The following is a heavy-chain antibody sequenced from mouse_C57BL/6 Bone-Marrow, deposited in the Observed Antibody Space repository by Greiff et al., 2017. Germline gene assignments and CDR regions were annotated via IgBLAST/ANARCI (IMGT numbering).Heavy chain of an antibody. CDR1: GYAFTNYL. CDR2: INPGSGGT. CDR3: ARYTIPYFDY. D-gene: IGHD2-12*01. Sequence: VQLQQSGAELVRPGTSVKVSCKASGYAFTNYLIEWVKQRPGQGLEWIGVINPGSGGTNYNEKFKGKATLTADKSSSTAYMQLSSLTSEDSAVYVCARYTIPYFDYWGKGTTLTVSS. J-gene: IGHJ2*01. V-gene: IGHV1-54*01.